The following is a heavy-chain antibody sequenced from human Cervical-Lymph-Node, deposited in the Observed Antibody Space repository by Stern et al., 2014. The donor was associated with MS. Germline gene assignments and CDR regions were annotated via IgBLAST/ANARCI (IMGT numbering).Heavy chain of an antibody. CDR3: ARAGGSEDDF. D-gene: IGHD3-10*01. V-gene: IGHV3-11*01. Sequence: VQLVESGGGLVKPGGSLRLSCAASGFIFSDYYMNWIRQAPGQGLEWLSYISSRDGTIYYADSVKGRFTISRDNAKKSLYLHMNSLRAEDTAVYYCARAGGSEDDFWGQGTLVTVSS. J-gene: IGHJ4*02. CDR2: ISSRDGTI. CDR1: GFIFSDYY.